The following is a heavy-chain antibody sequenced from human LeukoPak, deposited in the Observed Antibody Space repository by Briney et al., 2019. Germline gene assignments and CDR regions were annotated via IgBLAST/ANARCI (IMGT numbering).Heavy chain of an antibody. CDR1: GFTFSSYW. Sequence: PGGSLRLSCAASGFTFSSYWMHWVRQAPGKGLVWVSRINSDGTSTTYADSVKGRFTISRDNAKNTMYLQMNSLRAEDTAIYYCARGLSGYSSSLGYWGQGTLVTVSS. J-gene: IGHJ4*02. CDR3: ARGLSGYSSSLGY. D-gene: IGHD6-6*01. V-gene: IGHV3-74*01. CDR2: INSDGTST.